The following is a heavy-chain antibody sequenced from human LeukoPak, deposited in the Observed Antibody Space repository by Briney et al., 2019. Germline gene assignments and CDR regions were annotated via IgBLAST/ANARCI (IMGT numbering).Heavy chain of an antibody. J-gene: IGHJ4*02. CDR3: TGPSSWYAY. CDR2: IRSKANNYAT. D-gene: IGHD6-13*01. CDR1: GFTFSGSA. Sequence: GGSLRLSCAASGFTFSGSAMHWVRQASGKGLEWVGRIRSKANNYATEYAASVKGRFTISRDDSKNTAYLQMNSLKTEDTALYYCTGPSSWYAYWGQGTLVTVSS. V-gene: IGHV3-73*01.